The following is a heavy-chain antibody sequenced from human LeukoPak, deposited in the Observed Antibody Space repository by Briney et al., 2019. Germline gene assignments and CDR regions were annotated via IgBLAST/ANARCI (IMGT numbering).Heavy chain of an antibody. J-gene: IGHJ4*02. V-gene: IGHV3-48*03. CDR1: GFTFGTYE. Sequence: GGSLRLSCAASGFTFGTYEMHWVRKAPGKGLEWVSDISSSGSTMYYADSVKGRFTTSRDNAKNLLYLQMHSLRAEDTAVYYCSLLAVASPQDYWGQGTLVTVSS. CDR3: SLLAVASPQDY. D-gene: IGHD6-19*01. CDR2: ISSSGSTM.